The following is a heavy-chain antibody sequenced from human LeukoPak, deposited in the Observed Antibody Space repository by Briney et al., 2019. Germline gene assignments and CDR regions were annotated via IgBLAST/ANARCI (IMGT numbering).Heavy chain of an antibody. J-gene: IGHJ4*02. V-gene: IGHV3-23*01. D-gene: IGHD2-21*02. CDR1: GFTFSNCA. Sequence: GGSLRLSCAASGFTFSNCAMSWVRQAPGKGLEWVSTLSGTGGNTYYADSLRGRFTISRDNSKNTLYLQMNSLRAEDTAVYYCAKAWALTYLGGVDSWGQGTLVTVSS. CDR3: AKAWALTYLGGVDS. CDR2: LSGTGGNT.